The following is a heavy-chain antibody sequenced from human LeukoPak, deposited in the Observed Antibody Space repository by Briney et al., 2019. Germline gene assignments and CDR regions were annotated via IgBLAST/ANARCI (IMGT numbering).Heavy chain of an antibody. D-gene: IGHD4-23*01. V-gene: IGHV3-69-1*02. CDR1: GFTFTDYS. Sequence: PGGPLRLSCAASGFTFTDYSISWVRQAPGKGLEWVSSISTSSNIYYSDSVKGGLTFSRNNPKNKLYLQKTNLSAENTAVVYFGIDRSYVGFDYWGQGTLVTVSS. CDR3: GIDRSYVGFDY. CDR2: ISTSSNI. J-gene: IGHJ4*02.